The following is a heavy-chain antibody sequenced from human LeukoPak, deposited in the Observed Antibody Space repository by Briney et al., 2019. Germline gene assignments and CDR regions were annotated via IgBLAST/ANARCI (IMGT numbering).Heavy chain of an antibody. D-gene: IGHD2-2*01. CDR2: ISGSGGST. J-gene: IGHJ4*02. CDR1: GFTFSSYA. Sequence: GGSLRLSCAASGFTFSSYAMSWVRQAPGKGLEWVSAISGSGGSTYYADSVKGRFTISRDNSKNTLSLQMNSLRTEDTAVYYCAKGSDIVVDYWGQGSLVTVSS. CDR3: AKGSDIVVDY. V-gene: IGHV3-23*01.